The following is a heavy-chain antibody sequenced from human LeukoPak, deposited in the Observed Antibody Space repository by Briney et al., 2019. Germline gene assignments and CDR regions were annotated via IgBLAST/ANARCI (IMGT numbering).Heavy chain of an antibody. CDR2: ISGGGGST. CDR1: GFTFSNYG. Sequence: GGSLRLSCVASGFTFSNYGMSWVRQAPGKGLEWVSDISGGGGSTYYADSVKGRFTFPRDNSKNTLYLQMNSLRAEDTAVYYCAKGSRVAVPGYLDFWGQGTLVTVSS. J-gene: IGHJ4*02. D-gene: IGHD6-19*01. CDR3: AKGSRVAVPGYLDF. V-gene: IGHV3-23*01.